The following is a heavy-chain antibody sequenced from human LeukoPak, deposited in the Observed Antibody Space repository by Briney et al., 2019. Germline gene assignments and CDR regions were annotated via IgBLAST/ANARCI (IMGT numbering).Heavy chain of an antibody. Sequence: GGSLRLSCAASGFTFSSYAMSWVRQVPGKGLEWVAIISYDGNIKYYSDSVKGRFTISRDIARNSLYLRMNSLRAEDTAVYYCARAPSRVAVAGTGGYWGQGTLVTVSS. CDR1: GFTFSSYA. V-gene: IGHV3-30-3*01. D-gene: IGHD6-19*01. J-gene: IGHJ4*02. CDR2: ISYDGNIK. CDR3: ARAPSRVAVAGTGGY.